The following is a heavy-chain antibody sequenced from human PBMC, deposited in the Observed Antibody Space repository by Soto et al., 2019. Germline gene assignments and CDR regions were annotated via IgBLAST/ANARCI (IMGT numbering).Heavy chain of an antibody. Sequence: QITLKESGPTLVKPTQTLTLTCTFSGFSLSTSGVGVAWIRQPPGKALEWLALIYWDDDKRYRPSLETRLTITKDTSKNQVVLTMTNMDSVDTATYYCAYLPCSXGSXXXFSYSGMDVWGQGTTVTVSS. D-gene: IGHD2-15*01. J-gene: IGHJ6*02. CDR3: AYLPCSXGSXXXFSYSGMDV. CDR1: GFSLSTSGVG. V-gene: IGHV2-5*02. CDR2: IYWDDDK.